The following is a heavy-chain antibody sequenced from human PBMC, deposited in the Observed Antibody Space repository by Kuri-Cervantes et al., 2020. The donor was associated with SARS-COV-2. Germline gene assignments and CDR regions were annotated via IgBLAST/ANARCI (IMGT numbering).Heavy chain of an antibody. CDR3: ARDRWDAILDY. D-gene: IGHD1-26*01. CDR1: GYTFTGYY. CDR2: INPNSGGT. J-gene: IGHJ4*02. Sequence: ASVKVSCKASGYTFTGYYMHWVRQAPGQGLEWMGWINPNSGGTNYAQKFQGWVTMTRDTSISTAHMELSRLRSDDTAVYYCARDRWDAILDYWGQGTLVTVSS. V-gene: IGHV1-2*04.